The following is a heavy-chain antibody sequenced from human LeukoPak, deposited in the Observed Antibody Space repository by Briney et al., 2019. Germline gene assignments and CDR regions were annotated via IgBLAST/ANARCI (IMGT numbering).Heavy chain of an antibody. D-gene: IGHD3-10*01. CDR2: IYPGDSDT. CDR3: ARHVGYYGSGSYSLYYFDY. V-gene: IGHV5-51*01. J-gene: IGHJ4*02. Sequence: GESLKVSCKGSGYSFTSYWIGWVRQMPGKGLEWMGIIYPGDSDTRYSPSFQGQVTISADKSISTAYLQWSSLKASGTAMYYCARHVGYYGSGSYSLYYFDYWGQGTLVTVSS. CDR1: GYSFTSYW.